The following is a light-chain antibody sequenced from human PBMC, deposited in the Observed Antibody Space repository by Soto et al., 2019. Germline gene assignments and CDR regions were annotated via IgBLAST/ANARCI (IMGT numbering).Light chain of an antibody. V-gene: IGKV1-39*01. CDR3: HHGYSTPLT. CDR1: QSISTY. J-gene: IGKJ4*01. CDR2: AAS. Sequence: ESQMRQSPSSLSASVGDRGTITCRASQSISTYLHWYQQKPGKAPNLLIYAASTLQSGVPSRFSGSGSGTGFTLTISSLQPEDFATYFCHHGYSTPLTCVGGTKVDI.